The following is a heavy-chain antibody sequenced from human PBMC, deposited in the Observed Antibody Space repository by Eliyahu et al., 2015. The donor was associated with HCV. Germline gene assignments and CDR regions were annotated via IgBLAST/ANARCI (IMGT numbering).Heavy chain of an antibody. CDR3: AREVLRGGPYDY. V-gene: IGHV1-69*08. CDR2: IIPILGIA. Sequence: QVQLVQSGAEVKKPGSSVKVSCKASGGTFSSYTISWVRQAPGQGLEWMGRIIPILGIANYAQKFQGRVTITADKSTSTAYMELSSLRSEDTAVYYCAREVLRGGPYDYWGQGTLVTVSS. D-gene: IGHD3-10*01. J-gene: IGHJ4*02. CDR1: GGTFSSYT.